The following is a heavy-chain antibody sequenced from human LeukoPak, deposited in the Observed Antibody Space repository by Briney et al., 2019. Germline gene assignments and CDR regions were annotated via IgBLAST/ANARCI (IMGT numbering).Heavy chain of an antibody. CDR1: GFTFDDYA. CDR3: ATLVFDSSGYSYFDY. CDR2: ISWNSGSI. V-gene: IGHV3-9*01. J-gene: IGHJ4*02. D-gene: IGHD3-22*01. Sequence: PGGSLRLSCAASGFTFDDYAMHWVRQAPGKGLEWVSGISWNSGSIGYADSVKGRFTISRDNAKNSLYLQMNSLRAEDTAFYYCATLVFDSSGYSYFDYWGQGTLVTVSS.